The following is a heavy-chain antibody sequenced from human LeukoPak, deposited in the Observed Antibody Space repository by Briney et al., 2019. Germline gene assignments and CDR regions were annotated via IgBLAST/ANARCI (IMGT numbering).Heavy chain of an antibody. CDR1: GFTFSNAW. D-gene: IGHD6-19*01. V-gene: IGHV3-15*01. CDR2: IKSKTDGGTT. CDR3: TTCCSGWYTSKAFDI. Sequence: GGSLRLSCAASGFTFSNAWMSWVRQAPGKGLEWVGRIKSKTDGGTTDYAAPVKGRFTISRDDSKNTLYLQMNSLKTEDTAVYYCTTCCSGWYTSKAFDIWGQGTMVTVSS. J-gene: IGHJ3*02.